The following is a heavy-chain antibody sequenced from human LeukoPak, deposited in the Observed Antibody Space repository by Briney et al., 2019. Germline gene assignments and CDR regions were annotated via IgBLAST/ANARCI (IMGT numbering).Heavy chain of an antibody. V-gene: IGHV3-11*04. D-gene: IGHD6-19*01. CDR2: ISTTGSAI. J-gene: IGHJ4*02. CDR1: ALTFSDYY. CDR3: AKDELTAVAGTSRSDY. Sequence: PGGSLRLACAASALTFSDYYMSWIRQAPVKGLEWVSCISTTGSAIYYADSVKGRFTISRDNSKNTLYLQMNSLRAEDTAVYYCAKDELTAVAGTSRSDYWGQGTLVTVSS.